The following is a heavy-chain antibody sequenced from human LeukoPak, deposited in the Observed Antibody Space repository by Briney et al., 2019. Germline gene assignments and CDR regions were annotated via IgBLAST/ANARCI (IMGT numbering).Heavy chain of an antibody. J-gene: IGHJ5*02. CDR2: IYYSGSP. D-gene: IGHD3-10*01. V-gene: IGHV4-39*07. Sequence: TSETLSLTCTVSGGSISSSSYYWGWIRQPPGKGLEWIGSIYYSGSPYYNPSLKSRVTISVDRSKNQFSLKLSSVTAADTAVYYCARGRRYGSGSYRWFDPWGPGTLVTVSS. CDR3: ARGRRYGSGSYRWFDP. CDR1: GGSISSSSYY.